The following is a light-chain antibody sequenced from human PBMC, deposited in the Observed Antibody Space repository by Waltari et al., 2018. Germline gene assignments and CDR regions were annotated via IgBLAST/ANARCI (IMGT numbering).Light chain of an antibody. CDR3: QQRSLWPRT. CDR1: QDISTD. J-gene: IGKJ1*01. V-gene: IGKV3-11*01. Sequence: IVLTQSPATLSLSPGDTGTLSCRASQDISTDLAWYQHRPGQPPRLLVYDVYNRAAGIPPRFSGSGSGTDFTLTISSLEPEDLAVYFCQQRSLWPRTFGPGTKVEI. CDR2: DVY.